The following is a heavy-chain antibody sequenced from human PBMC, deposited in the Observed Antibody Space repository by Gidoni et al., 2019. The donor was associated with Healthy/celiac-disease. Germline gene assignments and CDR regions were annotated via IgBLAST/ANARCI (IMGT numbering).Heavy chain of an antibody. CDR2: IYWDDDK. CDR1: GFSLSTSGVG. Sequence: QITLKESGPTLVKPTQTLTLTCTFSGFSLSTSGVGVGWIRQPPGKALEWLALIYWDDDKRYSPSLKSRLTITKDTSKNQVVLTRTNMDPVDTATYYCAHNKWSSSWGRWGQGTLVTVSS. D-gene: IGHD6-13*01. CDR3: AHNKWSSSWGR. V-gene: IGHV2-5*02. J-gene: IGHJ4*02.